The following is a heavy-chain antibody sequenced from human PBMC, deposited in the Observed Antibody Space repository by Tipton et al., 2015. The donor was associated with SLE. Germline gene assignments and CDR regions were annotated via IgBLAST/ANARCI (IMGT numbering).Heavy chain of an antibody. D-gene: IGHD6-19*01. CDR2: FAHSGST. V-gene: IGHV4-38-2*01. CDR1: GYSISRSYY. CDR3: ARVFGYSTGWYFDY. Sequence: TLSLTCAVSGYSISRSYYWGWIRQPPGKGLEWIGSFAHSGSTFYNPSLNSRVSISSDTSKNEFSLNLNYVTAADTAAYYCARVFGYSTGWYFDYWGQGMLVTVSS. J-gene: IGHJ4*02.